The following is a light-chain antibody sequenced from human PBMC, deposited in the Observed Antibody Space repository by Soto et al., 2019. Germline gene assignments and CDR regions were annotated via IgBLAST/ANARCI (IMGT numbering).Light chain of an antibody. CDR2: GAS. Sequence: EIVMTQSPATLSVSPGERATLSCRASQSVSSYLAWYQQKPGQAPRLLIYGASTRATGIPARFSGSGSGTEFTLTISSLQSEDFAVYYCQQYNNWPPECTFGGGTKVEIK. CDR1: QSVSSY. J-gene: IGKJ4*01. CDR3: QQYNNWPPECT. V-gene: IGKV3-15*01.